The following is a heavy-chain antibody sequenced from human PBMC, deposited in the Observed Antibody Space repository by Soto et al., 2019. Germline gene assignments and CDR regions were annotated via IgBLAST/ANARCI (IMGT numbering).Heavy chain of an antibody. J-gene: IGHJ4*02. CDR1: GYTFTSYY. V-gene: IGHV1-46*01. D-gene: IGHD2-2*01. CDR2: INPSGGST. CDR3: ALPLGVRAAAPIDC. Sequence: QVQLVQSGAEVKKPGASVKVSCKASGYTFTSYYMHWVRQAPGQGLEWMEIINPSGGSTSYAQKFQGRDTITRTTSRSTANMGRSSLRSGNTAVYYCALPLGVRAAAPIDCWGKGPLVTASP.